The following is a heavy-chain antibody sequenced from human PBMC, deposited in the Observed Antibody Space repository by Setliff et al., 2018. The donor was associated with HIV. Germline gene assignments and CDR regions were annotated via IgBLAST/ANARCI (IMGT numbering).Heavy chain of an antibody. J-gene: IGHJ6*03. CDR3: ARDRSNWNYGKNYMDV. Sequence: GASVKVSCKASGYTFTSYYINWVRQATGQGLEWMGWMNPNSGNTGYAQKFQGRLTMTRNTSISTAYMELSGLISEDAAVYYCARDRSNWNYGKNYMDVWGKGTTVTVSS. V-gene: IGHV1-8*02. CDR1: GYTFTSYY. D-gene: IGHD1-7*01. CDR2: MNPNSGNT.